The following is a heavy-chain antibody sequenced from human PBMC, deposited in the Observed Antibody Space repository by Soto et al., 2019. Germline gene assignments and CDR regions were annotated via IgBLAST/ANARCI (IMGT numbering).Heavy chain of an antibody. V-gene: IGHV3-23*01. J-gene: IGHJ5*02. CDR1: GFTFSSYA. CDR2: ISGSGGST. CDR3: ANLPGELLNP. Sequence: VGSLRLSCAASGFTFSSYAMSWVRQAPGKGLEWVSAISGSGGSTYYADSVKGRFTISRDNSKNTLYLQMNSLRAEDTAVYYCANLPGELLNPWGQGTLVTVSS. D-gene: IGHD1-26*01.